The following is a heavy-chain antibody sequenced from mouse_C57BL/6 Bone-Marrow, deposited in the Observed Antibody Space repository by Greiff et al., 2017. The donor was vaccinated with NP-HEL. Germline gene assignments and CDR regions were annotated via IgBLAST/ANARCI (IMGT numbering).Heavy chain of an antibody. CDR3: AREKKLGRPLFAY. CDR1: GYTFTDYY. V-gene: IGHV1-75*01. CDR2: IFPGSGST. J-gene: IGHJ3*01. Sequence: VQLQESGPELVKPGASVKISCKASGYTFTDYYINWVKQRPGQGLEWIGWIFPGSGSTYYNEKFKGKATLTVDKSSSTAYMLLSSLTSEDSAVYFCAREKKLGRPLFAYWGQGTLVTVSA. D-gene: IGHD4-1*01.